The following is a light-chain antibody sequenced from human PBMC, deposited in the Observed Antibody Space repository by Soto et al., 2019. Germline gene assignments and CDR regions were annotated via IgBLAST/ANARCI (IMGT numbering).Light chain of an antibody. J-gene: IGLJ1*01. CDR1: SSDVGGYNY. CDR2: DVS. Sequence: QSALTQPASVSGSPGQSITISCTGTSSDVGGYNYVSWYQQHPGKAPKLMNYDVSNRPSGVSNRFSGSKSGNTASLTISWLQAEDGADYYCSSYTSSSFYVFGTGTKLTVL. CDR3: SSYTSSSFYV. V-gene: IGLV2-14*01.